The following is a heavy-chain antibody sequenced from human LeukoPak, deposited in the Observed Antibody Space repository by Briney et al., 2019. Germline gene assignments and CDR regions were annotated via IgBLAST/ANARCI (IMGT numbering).Heavy chain of an antibody. CDR2: INHSGST. CDR3: ARVGMWPGFDY. V-gene: IGHV4-34*01. J-gene: IGHJ4*02. D-gene: IGHD1-1*01. Sequence: PSETLSLTCAVYGGSFSGYYWSCIRQPPGKGLEWIGEINHSGSTNYNPSLKSRVTISVDTSKNQFSLKLSSVTAADTAVYYCARVGMWPGFDYWGQGTLVTVSS. CDR1: GGSFSGYY.